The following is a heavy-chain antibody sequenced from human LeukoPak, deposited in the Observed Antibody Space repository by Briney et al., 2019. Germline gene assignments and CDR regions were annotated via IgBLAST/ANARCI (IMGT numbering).Heavy chain of an antibody. CDR1: GFTFSSYW. V-gene: IGHV3-7*01. D-gene: IGHD3-22*01. CDR3: ARGNPWLTNAFDI. Sequence: GGSLRLSYAASGFTFSSYWMSWVRQAPGKGLEWVASIKQDGSEKYYVDSVKGRFTISRDNAKNSLYLQMNSLRAEDTAVYYCARGNPWLTNAFDIWGQGTMVTVSS. CDR2: IKQDGSEK. J-gene: IGHJ3*02.